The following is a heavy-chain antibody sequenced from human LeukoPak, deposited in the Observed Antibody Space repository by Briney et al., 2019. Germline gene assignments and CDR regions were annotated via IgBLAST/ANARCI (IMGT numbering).Heavy chain of an antibody. Sequence: ASVKVSCKASGYTFTGYYMHWVRQAPGQGLEWMRRINPNSGGTNYAQKFQGRVTMTRDTSISTAYMELSRLRSDDTAVYYCARARDGYNPDFDYWGQGTLVTVSS. CDR2: INPNSGGT. V-gene: IGHV1-2*06. CDR3: ARARDGYNPDFDY. J-gene: IGHJ4*02. CDR1: GYTFTGYY. D-gene: IGHD5-24*01.